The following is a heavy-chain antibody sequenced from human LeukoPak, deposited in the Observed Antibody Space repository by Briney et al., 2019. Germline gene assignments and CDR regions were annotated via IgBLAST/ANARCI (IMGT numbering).Heavy chain of an antibody. CDR1: GFTFSSYS. D-gene: IGHD3-16*01. V-gene: IGHV3-23*01. CDR3: ARKIGGVYYFDY. J-gene: IGHJ4*02. CDR2: INHNGVTT. Sequence: GGSLRLSCAASGFTFSSYSMNWVRQAPGKGLEWDSIINHNGVTTYYADSVKGRFTISRDNSRNTLYLQMNSLRAEDTAVYYCARKIGGVYYFDYWGQGTLVTVSS.